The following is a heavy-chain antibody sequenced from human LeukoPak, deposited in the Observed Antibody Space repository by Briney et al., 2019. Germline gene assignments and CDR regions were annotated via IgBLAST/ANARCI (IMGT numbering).Heavy chain of an antibody. D-gene: IGHD6-6*01. V-gene: IGHV4-39*07. CDR2: IYSSGST. CDR1: GGSISSSYSY. J-gene: IGHJ3*02. CDR3: ARVDTSSSTVSDAFDI. Sequence: PSETLSLTCTVSGGSISSSYSYWGWIPQPPGKGLEWIGCIYSSGSTHYNPSLNSRVTISVDTSKNQFSLRLNSVTAADTAVYYCARVDTSSSTVSDAFDIWGQGTMVTVSS.